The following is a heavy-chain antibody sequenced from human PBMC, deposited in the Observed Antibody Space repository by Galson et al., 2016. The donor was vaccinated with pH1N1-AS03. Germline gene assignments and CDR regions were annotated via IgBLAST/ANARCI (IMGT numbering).Heavy chain of an antibody. CDR1: GFSFSTYW. CDR3: AKEVGSSGWFDACDL. J-gene: IGHJ3*01. CDR2: INGDATTT. Sequence: SLRLSCAASGFSFSTYWMYWVRRAPGKGLVWLARINGDATTTNYADSVRGRFTISRDNAKNTLHLQMNSLRVEDTANYFCAKEVGSSGWFDACDLWGQGTVVTVSS. D-gene: IGHD6-19*01. V-gene: IGHV3-74*01.